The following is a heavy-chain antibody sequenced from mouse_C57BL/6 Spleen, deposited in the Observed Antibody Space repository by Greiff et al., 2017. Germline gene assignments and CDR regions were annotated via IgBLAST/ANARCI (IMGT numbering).Heavy chain of an antibody. D-gene: IGHD2-12*01. CDR2: IYPGSGST. J-gene: IGHJ3*01. Sequence: QVQLQQSGAELVKPGASVKLSCKASGYTFTSYWMHWVKQRPGQGLEWIGDIYPGSGSTNYNEKFKSKATLTVDTSSSTAYMQLSSLTSEDSAVYYCARYDAYWGQGTLVTVSA. CDR1: GYTFTSYW. CDR3: ARYDAY. V-gene: IGHV1-55*01.